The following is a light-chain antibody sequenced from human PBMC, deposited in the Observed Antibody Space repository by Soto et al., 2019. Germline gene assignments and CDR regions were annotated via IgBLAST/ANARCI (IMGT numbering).Light chain of an antibody. Sequence: QSALTQPPSVSGSPGQSVTISCTGTSSDVGNYNRVSWYQQPPGTAPKLIIYEVNNRPSGVPDRFSGSKSGNTASLTISGLQAEDEANYFCSLYPTSTTRVVFGGGTKVTVL. V-gene: IGLV2-18*01. J-gene: IGLJ2*01. CDR1: SSDVGNYNR. CDR3: SLYPTSTTRVV. CDR2: EVN.